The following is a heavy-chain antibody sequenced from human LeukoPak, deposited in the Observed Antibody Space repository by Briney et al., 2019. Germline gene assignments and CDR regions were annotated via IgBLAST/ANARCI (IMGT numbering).Heavy chain of an antibody. D-gene: IGHD1/OR15-1a*01. Sequence: SETLSLTCTVSGYSISSGYYWGWIRQPPGKGLEWIGTIYPSGSTYYNPSLKSRVTISVDTSKNQFSLKLSSVTAAATAVYYCARGRGTHFDYWGQGTLVTVSS. J-gene: IGHJ4*02. CDR2: IYPSGST. V-gene: IGHV4-38-2*02. CDR3: ARGRGTHFDY. CDR1: GYSISSGYY.